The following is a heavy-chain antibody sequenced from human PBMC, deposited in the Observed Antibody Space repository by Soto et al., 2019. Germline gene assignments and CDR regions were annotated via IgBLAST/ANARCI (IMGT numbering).Heavy chain of an antibody. CDR2: IKQDGSET. J-gene: IGHJ6*02. CDR1: GFIFSSYW. Sequence: EVQLVESGGGLVQPGGSLRLSCAASGFIFSSYWMSWVRQAPGKGLEWVANIKQDGSETYYVDSVKGRFTISRDNAKNSLYLQMNSLRAEDSAVYYCASDVAFYCSGGSCLYYYGMDVWGQGTTVTVSS. D-gene: IGHD2-15*01. CDR3: ASDVAFYCSGGSCLYYYGMDV. V-gene: IGHV3-7*01.